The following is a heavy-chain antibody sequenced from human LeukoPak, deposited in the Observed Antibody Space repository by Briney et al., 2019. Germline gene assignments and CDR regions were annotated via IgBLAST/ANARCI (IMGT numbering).Heavy chain of an antibody. CDR2: ISEDNGNT. CDR3: ARDLTYSGSYVFDP. V-gene: IGHV1-18*01. J-gene: IGHJ5*02. Sequence: SVKESFMCSGYAFPSYVISWVRPAPGQGLDWMGWISEDNGNTLYAQNHQGRVPMTTDTSTSTAYMKLRSLRSDDTAVYYCARDLTYSGSYVFDPWGQETLVIVSS. CDR1: GYAFPSYV. D-gene: IGHD1-26*01.